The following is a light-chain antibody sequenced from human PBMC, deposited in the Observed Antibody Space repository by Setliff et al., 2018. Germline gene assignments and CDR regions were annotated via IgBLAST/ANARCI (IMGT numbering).Light chain of an antibody. J-gene: IGLJ1*01. CDR3: AAWDDSLNGPYV. CDR1: SSNIGSNT. Sequence: LTQPPSASGTPGQRVTISCSGSSSNIGSNTVNWYQQLPGTAPKLLIYSNNQRPSGVPDRFSGSKSGTSASLAISGLQSEDEADYYCAAWDDSLNGPYVFGTGTKVTVL. CDR2: SNN. V-gene: IGLV1-44*01.